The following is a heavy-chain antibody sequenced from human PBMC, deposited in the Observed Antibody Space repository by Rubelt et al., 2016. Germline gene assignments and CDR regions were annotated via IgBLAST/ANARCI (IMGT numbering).Heavy chain of an antibody. CDR1: GGTFSSYA. Sequence: GGTFSSYAISWVRQAPGQGLEWMGGIIPIFGTANYAQKFQGRVTITADKSTSTAYMELSSLRSEDTAVYYCARHREGATTSYFDYWGQGTLVTVSS. CDR2: IIPIFGTA. J-gene: IGHJ4*02. D-gene: IGHD1-26*01. V-gene: IGHV1-69*06. CDR3: ARHREGATTSYFDY.